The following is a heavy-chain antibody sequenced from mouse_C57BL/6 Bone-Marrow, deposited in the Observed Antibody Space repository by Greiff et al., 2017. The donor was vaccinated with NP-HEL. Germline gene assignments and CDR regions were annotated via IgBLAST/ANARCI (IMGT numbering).Heavy chain of an antibody. CDR2: IYPGRGST. CDR3: ARLFAY. CDR1: GYTFTSYW. V-gene: IGHV1-55*01. J-gene: IGHJ3*01. Sequence: QVQLQQSGAELVKPGASVKMSCKASGYTFTSYWLTWVQQSPCQGLAWIGDIYPGRGSTNYNEKFKSKATLTVDTSSSTAYMQLSSLTSEDSAVYYCARLFAYWGQGTLVTVSA.